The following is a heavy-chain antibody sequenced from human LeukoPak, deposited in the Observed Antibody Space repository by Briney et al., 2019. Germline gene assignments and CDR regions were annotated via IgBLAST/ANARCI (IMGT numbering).Heavy chain of an antibody. CDR3: ARDKGDIVVVLGGGFDY. V-gene: IGHV3-23*01. D-gene: IGHD2-15*01. J-gene: IGHJ4*02. Sequence: PGGSLRLSCAASGFTFSSYAMSWVRQAPGKGLEWVSAISGSGGSTYYADSVKGRFTISRDNAKNSLYLQMNSLRAEDTAVYYCARDKGDIVVVLGGGFDYWGQGTLVTVSS. CDR2: ISGSGGST. CDR1: GFTFSSYA.